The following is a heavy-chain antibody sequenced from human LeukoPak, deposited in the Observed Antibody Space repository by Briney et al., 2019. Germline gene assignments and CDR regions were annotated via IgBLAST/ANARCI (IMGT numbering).Heavy chain of an antibody. D-gene: IGHD3-22*01. CDR3: AKTSSYYYDSSGYYRSTYDAFDI. Sequence: GGSLRLSCAASGFTFSSYGMHWVRQAPGKGLEWVAVISYDGSNKYYADSVKGRFTISRDNSKNTLYLQMNSLRAEDTAVYYCAKTSSYYYDSSGYYRSTYDAFDIWGQGTMVTVSS. CDR1: GFTFSSYG. V-gene: IGHV3-30*18. J-gene: IGHJ3*02. CDR2: ISYDGSNK.